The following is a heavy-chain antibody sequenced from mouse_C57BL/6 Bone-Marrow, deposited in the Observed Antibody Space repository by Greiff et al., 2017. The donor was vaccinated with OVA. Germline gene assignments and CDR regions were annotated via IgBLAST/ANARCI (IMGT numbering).Heavy chain of an antibody. V-gene: IGHV5-6*01. CDR2: ISSGGSYT. CDR3: ARPSGAYAMDY. Sequence: EVHLVESGGDLVKPGGSLKLSCAASGFTFSSYGMSWVRQTPDKRLEWVATISSGGSYTYYPDSVKGRFTISRDNAKNTLYLQMSSLKSEDTAMYYGARPSGAYAMDYWGQGTSVTVSS. D-gene: IGHD1-3*01. CDR1: GFTFSSYG. J-gene: IGHJ4*01.